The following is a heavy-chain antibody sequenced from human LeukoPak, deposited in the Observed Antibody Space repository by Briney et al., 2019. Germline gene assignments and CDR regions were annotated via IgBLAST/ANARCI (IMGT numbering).Heavy chain of an antibody. V-gene: IGHV3-23*01. Sequence: GGSLGLSCAASGFTSNNYAMSWVRQAPGKGLEWVSSISGSGDGTYYGDSVKGRFTISRDNSQRTLYLQMSSLRADDTAIYYCAKSPANWLDAWGQGTLVTVSS. J-gene: IGHJ5*02. CDR2: ISGSGDGT. CDR1: GFTSNNYA. CDR3: AKSPANWLDA.